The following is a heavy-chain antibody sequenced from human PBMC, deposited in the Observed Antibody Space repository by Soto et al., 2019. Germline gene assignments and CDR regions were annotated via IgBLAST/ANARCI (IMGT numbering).Heavy chain of an antibody. V-gene: IGHV1-46*02. CDR3: TRGSFLEWSSMDV. D-gene: IGHD3-3*01. J-gene: IGHJ6*02. CDR2: INASGAIT. Sequence: QVQLVQSGAEVKKPGASVKVSCKASGYTFDRYYMHWVRQAPGQGLEWMGMINASGAITSYAQKFQGRATMTRDTSTSTLYMELSSLRSDDTAMYYCTRGSFLEWSSMDVWGQGTTVTVSS. CDR1: GYTFDRYY.